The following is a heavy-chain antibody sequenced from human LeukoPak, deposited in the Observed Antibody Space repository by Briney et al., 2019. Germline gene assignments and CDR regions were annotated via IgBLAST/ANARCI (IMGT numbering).Heavy chain of an antibody. D-gene: IGHD4-23*01. CDR2: IIPILGIA. V-gene: IGHV1-69*04. J-gene: IGHJ4*02. Sequence: GASVKVSCTASGGTFSSYAISWVRQAPGQGLEWMGRIIPILGIANYAQKFQGRVTITADKSTSTAYMELSSLRSEDTAVYYCARDGGYGGNYFDYWGQGTLVTVSS. CDR3: ARDGGYGGNYFDY. CDR1: GGTFSSYA.